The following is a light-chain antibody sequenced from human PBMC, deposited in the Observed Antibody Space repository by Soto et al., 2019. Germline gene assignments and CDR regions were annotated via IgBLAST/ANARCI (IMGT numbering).Light chain of an antibody. CDR1: QSISSY. CDR3: QQYSHLIT. CDR2: DAS. J-gene: IGKJ5*01. Sequence: EIQMTQSPSSLSASVGDGVTITCRASQSISSYLNWYQQKPGKAPKLLIYDASNLETGVPSRFSGSGSGTDFTFTISSLQPEDIATYYCQQYSHLITFGQGTRLEIK. V-gene: IGKV1-33*01.